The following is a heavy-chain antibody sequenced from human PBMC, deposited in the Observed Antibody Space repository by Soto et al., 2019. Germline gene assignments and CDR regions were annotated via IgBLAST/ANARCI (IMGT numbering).Heavy chain of an antibody. CDR1: GFTFNMYS. V-gene: IGHV3-48*02. Sequence: EVQLVESGGDLVQRGGSLRLSCAVSGFTFNMYSMNWVRQAPGKGLEWVSYISSSSSVIYYADSVKGRFTVARDNAKNAMYLQMNSVRDEDTAVYYCARVAAGATSYYSGSGYDDPSDIWGQGAMVTVSS. CDR2: ISSSSSVI. CDR3: ARVAAGATSYYSGSGYDDPSDI. J-gene: IGHJ3*02. D-gene: IGHD3-22*01.